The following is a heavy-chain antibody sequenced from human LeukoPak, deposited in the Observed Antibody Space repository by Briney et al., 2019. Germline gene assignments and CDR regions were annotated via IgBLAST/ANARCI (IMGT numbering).Heavy chain of an antibody. Sequence: GGSLRLSCAASGFTFSSYGMHWVRQAPGKGLEWVAVIWYDGTNKYYADSAKGRFTISRDNSENTLYLQMNSLRAEDTAVYYCARDSTYYSGSGTRSRFDPWGQGTLVTVSS. CDR3: ARDSTYYSGSGTRSRFDP. CDR2: IWYDGTNK. J-gene: IGHJ5*02. D-gene: IGHD3-10*01. CDR1: GFTFSSYG. V-gene: IGHV3-33*01.